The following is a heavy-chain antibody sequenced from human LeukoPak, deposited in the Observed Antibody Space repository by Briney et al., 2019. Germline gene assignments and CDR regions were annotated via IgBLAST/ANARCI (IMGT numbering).Heavy chain of an antibody. V-gene: IGHV3-11*05. CDR1: GFTFSDYY. J-gene: IGHJ4*02. D-gene: IGHD1-26*01. CDR3: ARVYGGSIDY. CDR2: IGSSRGYK. Sequence: GGSLRLSCAASGFTFSDYYMSWIRQAPGKGLEWVSYIGSSRGYKKYAGSVKGRFTISRDNEKNSLYLQMNSLRPEDTAVYYCARVYGGSIDYWGQGTLVTVSS.